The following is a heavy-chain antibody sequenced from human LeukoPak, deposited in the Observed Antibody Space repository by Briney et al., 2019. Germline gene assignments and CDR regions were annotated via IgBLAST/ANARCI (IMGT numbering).Heavy chain of an antibody. CDR2: ISSSSSYI. Sequence: GGSLRLSCAASGFTFSSYSMNWVRQAPGKGLEWVSSISSSSSYIYYADSVKGRFTISRDNAKNSLYLQMNSLRAEDTAVYYCARRGYSGYDRGDGAFDIWGQGTMVTASS. J-gene: IGHJ3*02. CDR3: ARRGYSGYDRGDGAFDI. D-gene: IGHD5-12*01. CDR1: GFTFSSYS. V-gene: IGHV3-21*01.